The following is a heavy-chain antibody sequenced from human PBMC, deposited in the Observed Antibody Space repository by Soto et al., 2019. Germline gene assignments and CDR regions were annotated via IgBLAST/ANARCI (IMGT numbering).Heavy chain of an antibody. Sequence: ASVKVSCKASGYTFTSYYMHWVRQAPGQGLELMGIINPSGGSTSYAQKFQGRVTMTRDTSTSTVYMELSSLRSEDTAVYYCTVTTVPEYFQHWGQGTLVTVSS. V-gene: IGHV1-46*01. CDR1: GYTFTSYY. CDR3: TVTTVPEYFQH. J-gene: IGHJ1*01. D-gene: IGHD4-17*01. CDR2: INPSGGST.